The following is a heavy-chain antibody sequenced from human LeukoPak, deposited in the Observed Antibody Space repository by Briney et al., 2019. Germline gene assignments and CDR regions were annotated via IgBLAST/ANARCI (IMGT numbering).Heavy chain of an antibody. CDR2: VHYSGTT. CDR1: GGPINNYY. D-gene: IGHD6-6*01. Sequence: SETLSLTCTVSGGPINNYYWSWVRQTPGKGLEYIGHVHYSGTTDYNPSLKSRVTMSLDTSKKQFSLKVTSVTAADTALYYCARHIAARLASGYYYYMDVWGKGTTVTVSS. J-gene: IGHJ6*03. CDR3: ARHIAARLASGYYYYMDV. V-gene: IGHV4-59*01.